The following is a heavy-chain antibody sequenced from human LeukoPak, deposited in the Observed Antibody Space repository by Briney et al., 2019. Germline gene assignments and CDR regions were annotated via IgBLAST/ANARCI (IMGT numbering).Heavy chain of an antibody. D-gene: IGHD6-19*01. CDR2: IRGSGGGT. J-gene: IGHJ4*02. CDR3: AKAGIGVVGYFDY. V-gene: IGHV3-23*01. Sequence: PGGSLRLSCAASGFTFSRFTINWVRQAPGKGLEWVSAIRGSGGGTYYADSVKGRFTISRDNSKNTLYLQMNGLRDEDTALYYCAKAGIGVVGYFDYWGQGTLVTVSS. CDR1: GFTFSRFT.